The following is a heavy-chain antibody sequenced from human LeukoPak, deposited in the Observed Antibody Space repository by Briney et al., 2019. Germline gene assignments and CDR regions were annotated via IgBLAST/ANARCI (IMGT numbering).Heavy chain of an antibody. V-gene: IGHV3-30*02. D-gene: IGHD3-22*01. CDR2: IRYDGSNK. CDR3: ARAWNYDSSGHDY. Sequence: GGSLRLSCAASGFTFSSYGMHWVRQAPGKGLEWVAFIRYDGSNKYYADSVKGRFTISRDNSKNTLYLQMNSLRAEDTAVYYCARAWNYDSSGHDYWGQGTLVTVSS. CDR1: GFTFSSYG. J-gene: IGHJ4*02.